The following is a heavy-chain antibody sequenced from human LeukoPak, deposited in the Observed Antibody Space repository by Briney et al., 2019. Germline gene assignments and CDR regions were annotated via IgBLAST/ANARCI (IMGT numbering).Heavy chain of an antibody. D-gene: IGHD3-22*01. J-gene: IGHJ4*02. V-gene: IGHV3-66*01. Sequence: GGSLRLSCAGSGFTFSNFWMNWVRQAPGKGLEWVSVIYTDGNTYYADSVKGRFIISRDNSKNVVFLQMNSLTVDDTAVYYCARDAGYDSSGYQYWGQGTLVTVSS. CDR2: IYTDGNT. CDR1: GFTFSNFW. CDR3: ARDAGYDSSGYQY.